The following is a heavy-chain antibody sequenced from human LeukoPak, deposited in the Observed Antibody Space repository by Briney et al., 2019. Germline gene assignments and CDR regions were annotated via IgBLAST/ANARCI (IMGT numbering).Heavy chain of an antibody. J-gene: IGHJ5*02. D-gene: IGHD4-23*01. CDR1: GGSISSSTYY. V-gene: IGHV4-39*07. CDR3: ARVGGNSESYGWFGP. CDR2: IYYSGST. Sequence: SETLSLTCTVSGGSISSSTYYWGWIRQPPGKGLEWIGSIYYSGSTHYNPSLRSRVTLSVDTSKNQFSLKLRSVTAADTAVYYCARVGGNSESYGWFGPWGQGSLVTVSS.